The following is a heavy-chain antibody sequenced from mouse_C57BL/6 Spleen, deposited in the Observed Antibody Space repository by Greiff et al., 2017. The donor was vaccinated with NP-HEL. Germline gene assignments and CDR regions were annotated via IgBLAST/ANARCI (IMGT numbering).Heavy chain of an antibody. V-gene: IGHV5-17*01. CDR1: GFTFSDYG. CDR3: ARRSNYEYWYFDV. CDR2: ISSGSSTI. D-gene: IGHD2-5*01. Sequence: EVMLVESGGGLVKPGGSLKLSCAASGFTFSDYGMHWVRQAPEKGLEWVAYISSGSSTIYYADTVKGRFTISRDNAKNTLFLQMTSLRSEDTAMYYCARRSNYEYWYFDVWGTGTTVTVSS. J-gene: IGHJ1*03.